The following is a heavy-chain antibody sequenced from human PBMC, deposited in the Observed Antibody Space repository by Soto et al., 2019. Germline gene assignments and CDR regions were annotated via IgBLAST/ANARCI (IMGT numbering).Heavy chain of an antibody. J-gene: IGHJ6*02. CDR3: ARRSYSSSWFLDV. D-gene: IGHD6-13*01. V-gene: IGHV5-51*01. CDR2: IYPGDSDT. CDR1: GYSFTSYW. Sequence: GESLKISCKSSGYSFTSYWIGWVRQMPGKGLEGMGIIYPGDSDTRYSPSFQGQVTISADKSISTAYLQWSSLKASDTAMYYCARRSYSSSWFLDVWGQGTTVTVSS.